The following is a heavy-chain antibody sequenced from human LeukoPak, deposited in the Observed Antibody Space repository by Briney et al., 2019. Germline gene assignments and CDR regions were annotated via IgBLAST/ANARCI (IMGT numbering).Heavy chain of an antibody. J-gene: IGHJ4*02. D-gene: IGHD3/OR15-3a*01. CDR2: IYYSGNT. Sequence: SETLSLTCTVSGDSISSSKKYWGWVRQPPGKGLEWIGSIYYSGNTYYNPSLKSRVTISLDTSRNQFSLRLSSVTAADTADYYCASAQGNGLIDFWGQGTLVTVSS. CDR3: ASAQGNGLIDF. CDR1: GDSISSSKKY. V-gene: IGHV4-39*01.